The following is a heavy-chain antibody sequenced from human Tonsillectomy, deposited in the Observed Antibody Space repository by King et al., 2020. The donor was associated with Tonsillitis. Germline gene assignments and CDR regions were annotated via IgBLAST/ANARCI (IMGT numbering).Heavy chain of an antibody. J-gene: IGHJ6*02. CDR1: GFTFSSSA. V-gene: IGHV3-23*04. CDR2: ISGSGDRT. D-gene: IGHD5-12*01. Sequence: EVQLVESGGGLVQPGGSLRLSCAASGFTFSSSALNWVRQAPGKGLEWVSTISGSGDRTHYADSVKGRFTVSRDNSKNTLYLQMNSLRAGDTAVFYCAKDRSSYGFSGMNVWGQGTTVTVS. CDR3: AKDRSSYGFSGMNV.